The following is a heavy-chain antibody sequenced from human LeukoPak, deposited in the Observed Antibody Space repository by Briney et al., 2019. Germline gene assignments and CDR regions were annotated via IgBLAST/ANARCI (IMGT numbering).Heavy chain of an antibody. Sequence: GGSLRLSCAASGFTFSNAWMSWVRQAPGKGLEWVGRIKSKTDGGTTDYAAPVKGRFTISRDDSKNTLYLQMNSLKTEDTAVYYCTTDLINWEPVDYWGQGTLVTVSP. CDR3: TTDLINWEPVDY. CDR2: IKSKTDGGTT. J-gene: IGHJ4*02. D-gene: IGHD7-27*01. V-gene: IGHV3-15*01. CDR1: GFTFSNAW.